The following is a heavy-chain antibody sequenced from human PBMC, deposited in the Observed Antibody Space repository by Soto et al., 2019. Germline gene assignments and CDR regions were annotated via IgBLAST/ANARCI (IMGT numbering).Heavy chain of an antibody. CDR2: IYYSGST. CDR3: ARVVYCSSTSCYGEDYYGMDV. CDR1: GGSVSSGSYY. V-gene: IGHV4-61*01. J-gene: IGHJ6*02. D-gene: IGHD2-2*01. Sequence: PSETLSLTCTVSGGSVSSGSYYWSWIRQPPGKGLEWIGYIYYSGSTNYNPSLKSRVTISVDTSKNPFSLKLSSVTAADTAVYYCARVVYCSSTSCYGEDYYGMDVWGQGTTVTVSS.